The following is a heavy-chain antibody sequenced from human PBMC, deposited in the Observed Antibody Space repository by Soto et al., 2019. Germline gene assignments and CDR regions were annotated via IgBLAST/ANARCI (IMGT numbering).Heavy chain of an antibody. D-gene: IGHD2-2*01. J-gene: IGHJ5*02. CDR2: IYYIGNT. Sequence: QLQLQESGPGLVKASGTLSLTCAVSGASICSSISYWGWIRQPPGKGLEWIGNIYYIGNTYSNPSLKSLVAISIDSSKPRCSRKLNSVTTADTAVYYCGAQAYVAQVYHCDPWGQRTLVTVSS. V-gene: IGHV4-39*02. CDR3: GAQAYVAQVYHCDP. CDR1: GASICSSISY.